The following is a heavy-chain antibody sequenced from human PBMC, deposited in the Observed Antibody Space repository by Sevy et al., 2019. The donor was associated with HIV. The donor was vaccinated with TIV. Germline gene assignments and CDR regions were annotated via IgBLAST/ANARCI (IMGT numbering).Heavy chain of an antibody. J-gene: IGHJ4*02. CDR3: ARGKGYPRNFDF. Sequence: SDTLSLTCAVYGGSLSHYYWTWIRQPPGKGLEWIGEINHSGSTSYNPSLKSRVTISLDTSKNQFSLKLMSVTAADTAVYYCARGKGYPRNFDFWGQGILVTVSS. V-gene: IGHV4-34*01. D-gene: IGHD2-15*01. CDR1: GGSLSHYY. CDR2: INHSGST.